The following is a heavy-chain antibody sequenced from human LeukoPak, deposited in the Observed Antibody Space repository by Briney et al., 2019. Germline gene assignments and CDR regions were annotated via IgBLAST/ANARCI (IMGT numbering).Heavy chain of an antibody. CDR3: AKDRGRGYSYGADY. V-gene: IGHV3-30*02. J-gene: IGHJ4*02. CDR1: GLIFSKYG. CDR2: IRNDGGNK. D-gene: IGHD5-18*01. Sequence: PGGSLRLSCAASGLIFSKYGMHWVRQAPGKGLEWVAFIRNDGGNKWYADSVKGRFTISRDNSKNTLYLQMNTLRAEDAAVYYCAKDRGRGYSYGADYWGQGILVTVSS.